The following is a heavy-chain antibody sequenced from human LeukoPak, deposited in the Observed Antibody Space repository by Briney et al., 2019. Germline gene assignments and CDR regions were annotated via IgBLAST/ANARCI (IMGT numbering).Heavy chain of an antibody. J-gene: IGHJ4*02. V-gene: IGHV4-4*07. D-gene: IGHD1-1*01. CDR2: IYTSGTT. CDR3: ARLNHDNCFDF. Sequence: SETLSLTCTVSGGSITTYYWSWIRQPAGKGLEWIGRIYTSGTTNYNPSLKSRVTMSLDTPNHKLSLKLSSVTAADTAVYYCARLNHDNCFDFWGQGILVTVSS. CDR1: GGSITTYY.